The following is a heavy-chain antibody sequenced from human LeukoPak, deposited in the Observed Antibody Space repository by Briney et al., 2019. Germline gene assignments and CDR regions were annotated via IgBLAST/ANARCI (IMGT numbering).Heavy chain of an antibody. CDR3: ANLTEWESQDGFEY. CDR1: GFTFGSYG. CDR2: ISYDGSNK. Sequence: PGGSLRLSCAASGFTFGSYGMHWVRQAPGKGLEWVAVISYDGSNKYYADSVKGRFTISRDNSKNTLYLQMNSLRAEDTAVYYCANLTEWESQDGFEYWGQGTLVTVSS. D-gene: IGHD1-26*01. J-gene: IGHJ4*02. V-gene: IGHV3-30*18.